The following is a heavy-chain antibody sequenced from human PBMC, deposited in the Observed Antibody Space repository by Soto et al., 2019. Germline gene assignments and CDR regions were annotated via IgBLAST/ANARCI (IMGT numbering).Heavy chain of an antibody. CDR2: IYYSGST. V-gene: IGHV4-31*03. J-gene: IGHJ5*02. CDR3: TTGQDRSAIRGHYHNWFDP. CDR1: GASIRSGGYY. Sequence: SETLSLTCTVSGASIRSGGYYWTWIRHHPGKGLEWIGSIYYSGSTYYNPSLKSRLTISVETSKNQFSLNLRSVTAADTAVYYCTTGQDRSAIRGHYHNWFDPWGQGTLVTVSS. D-gene: IGHD2-21*02.